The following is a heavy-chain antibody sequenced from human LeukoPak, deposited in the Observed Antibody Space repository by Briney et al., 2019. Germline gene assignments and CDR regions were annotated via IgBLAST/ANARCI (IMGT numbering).Heavy chain of an antibody. D-gene: IGHD4/OR15-4a*01. CDR1: GITFSTST. CDR3: ARTPNSANFPNWPDP. V-gene: IGHV3-21*01. CDR2: ISSSSSNI. J-gene: IGHJ5*02. Sequence: GESLRLSCAASGITFSTSTMNWVRQAPGKGLEWVSSISSSSSNIYYADSVRGRFTISRDNAKNSLYLQMNSLRVEDTAVYYCARTPNSANFPNWPDPWGQGTLVTVSS.